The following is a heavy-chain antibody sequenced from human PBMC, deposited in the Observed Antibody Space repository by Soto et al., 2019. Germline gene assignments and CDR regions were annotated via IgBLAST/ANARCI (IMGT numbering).Heavy chain of an antibody. CDR3: AKDRYCSGGSCITVGDFAY. J-gene: IGHJ4*02. CDR1: GFTFSSYA. D-gene: IGHD2-15*01. V-gene: IGHV3-23*01. Sequence: EVQVLESGGGLVQPGGSLRLSCAASGFTFSSYAMSWVRQAPGKGLEWVSAISGSGGSTYYADSVKGRFTISRDNSKNTLYLQMNSLRAEDTAVYYCAKDRYCSGGSCITVGDFAYWGQGTLVTVSS. CDR2: ISGSGGST.